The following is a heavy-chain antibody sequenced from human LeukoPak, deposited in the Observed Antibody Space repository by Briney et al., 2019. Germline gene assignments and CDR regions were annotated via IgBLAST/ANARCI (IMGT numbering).Heavy chain of an antibody. D-gene: IGHD6-13*01. CDR3: ARGGHSGRQFDP. Sequence: SETLSLTCAVSGGSISSGGYSWSWIRQPPGKGLEWIGYIYHSGSTYYNPSLKSRVTISVDRSKNQFSLKLSSVTAADTAVYYCARGGHSGRQFDPWGQGTLVTVSS. J-gene: IGHJ5*02. V-gene: IGHV4-30-2*01. CDR2: IYHSGST. CDR1: GGSISSGGYS.